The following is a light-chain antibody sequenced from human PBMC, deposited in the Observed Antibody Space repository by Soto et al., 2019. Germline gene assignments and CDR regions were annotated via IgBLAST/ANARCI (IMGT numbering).Light chain of an antibody. CDR2: DAS. V-gene: IGKV1-17*01. CDR3: QKYNNGPET. CDR1: QDIGNY. J-gene: IGKJ3*01. Sequence: DIQMTQSPSSLSASVGDRVTITCRASQDIGNYLAWYQQKPGKAPTRLIYDASSLQRGVPSRFSGSGSGTEFTLTINSLQPEDFATYYCQKYNNGPETFGPGTRVDIK.